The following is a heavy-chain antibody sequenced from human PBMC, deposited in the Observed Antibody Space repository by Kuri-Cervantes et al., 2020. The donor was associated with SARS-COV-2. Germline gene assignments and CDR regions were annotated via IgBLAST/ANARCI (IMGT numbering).Heavy chain of an antibody. Sequence: GESLKISCAASGFTFSSYGMHWVRQAPGKGLEWVAFIRYDGSNKYYADSVKGRFTISRDNSKNTLYLQMNSLRAEDTAVYYCARDGGSSWYSYFDYWGQGTLVTVSS. CDR3: ARDGGSSWYSYFDY. D-gene: IGHD6-13*01. V-gene: IGHV3-30*02. CDR2: IRYDGSNK. CDR1: GFTFSSYG. J-gene: IGHJ4*02.